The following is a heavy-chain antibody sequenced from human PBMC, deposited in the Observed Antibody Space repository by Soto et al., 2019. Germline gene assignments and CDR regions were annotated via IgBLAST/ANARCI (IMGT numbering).Heavy chain of an antibody. D-gene: IGHD3-22*01. J-gene: IGHJ3*02. CDR3: ARDISSGYYRAFDI. CDR2: ISSSSSYI. Sequence: GGSLRLSCAASGFTFSSYSMNWVRQAPGKGLEWVSSISSSSSYIYYADSVKGRFTISRDNAKNSLYLQMNSLRAEDTAVYYCARDISSGYYRAFDIWGQGTMVTVSS. CDR1: GFTFSSYS. V-gene: IGHV3-21*01.